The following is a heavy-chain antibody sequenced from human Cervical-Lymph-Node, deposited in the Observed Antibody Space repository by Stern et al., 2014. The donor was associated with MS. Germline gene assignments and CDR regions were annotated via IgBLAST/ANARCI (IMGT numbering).Heavy chain of an antibody. J-gene: IGHJ6*02. Sequence: QVQLVQSGGGVVQPGRSLRLSCAASGLTFSSYGMHWVRQAPGKGLEWVAVISYDGSDKYYADSVKGRFTISRDNSKNTLYLQMNSLRGEDTAVYYCAKLGVVVPAAIGDHYYGMDVWGQGTTVTVSS. V-gene: IGHV3-30*18. CDR3: AKLGVVVPAAIGDHYYGMDV. CDR2: ISYDGSDK. CDR1: GLTFSSYG. D-gene: IGHD2-2*02.